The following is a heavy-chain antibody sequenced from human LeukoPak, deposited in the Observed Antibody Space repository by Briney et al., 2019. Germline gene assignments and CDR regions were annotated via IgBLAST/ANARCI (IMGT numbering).Heavy chain of an antibody. CDR1: GYTFTSYY. CDR2: INPSGGST. CDR3: ATYSSSWSDAFDI. D-gene: IGHD6-13*01. J-gene: IGHJ3*02. Sequence: ASVKVSCKASGYTFTSYYMHWVRQAPGQGLEWMGIINPSGGSTSYAQKFQGRVTMTRDTSTSTVYMELSSPRSEDTAVYYCATYSSSWSDAFDIWGQGTMVTVSS. V-gene: IGHV1-46*01.